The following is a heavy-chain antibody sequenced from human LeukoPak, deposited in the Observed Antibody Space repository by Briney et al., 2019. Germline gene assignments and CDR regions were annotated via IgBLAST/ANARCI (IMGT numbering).Heavy chain of an antibody. CDR1: GGSISSGGYS. D-gene: IGHD3-22*01. CDR2: IYHSGST. V-gene: IGHV4-31*03. CDR3: ARDLNVRYYDSSGYYYNHGAFDI. J-gene: IGHJ3*02. Sequence: PSETLSLTCTVSGGSISSGGYSGTWIRQHPGKGLEWIGYIYHSGSTYYNPSLKSRVTTLVDTSKNQFSLKLSSVTAADTAVYYCARDLNVRYYDSSGYYYNHGAFDIWGQGTMVTVSS.